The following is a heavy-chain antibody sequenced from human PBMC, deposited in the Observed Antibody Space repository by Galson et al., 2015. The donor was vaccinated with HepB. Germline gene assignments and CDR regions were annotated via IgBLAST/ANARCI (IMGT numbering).Heavy chain of an antibody. CDR1: GFSFSDYN. J-gene: IGHJ4*02. CDR2: ISSSSSTI. CDR3: AKDLWSLRTRGRGPY. Sequence: SLRLSCAASGFSFSDYNMNWVRQAPGRGLEWVSYISSSSSTIYYADSVKGRFTISRDNAKKSLYLQMNSLRADDTAVYYCAKDLWSLRTRGRGPYWGQGTLVTVSS. V-gene: IGHV3-48*04. D-gene: IGHD3-10*01.